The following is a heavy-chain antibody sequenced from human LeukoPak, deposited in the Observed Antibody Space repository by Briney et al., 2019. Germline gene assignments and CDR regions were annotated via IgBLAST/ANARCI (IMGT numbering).Heavy chain of an antibody. CDR2: INHSGST. D-gene: IGHD3-22*01. CDR1: GGSFSGYY. CDR3: ATAALYYYDSSGYSDY. V-gene: IGHV4-34*01. J-gene: IGHJ4*02. Sequence: PSETLSLTCAVYGGSFSGYYWSWIRQPPGRGLEWIGEINHSGSTNYNPSLKSRVTISVDTSKNQFSLKLSSVTAADTAVYYCATAALYYYDSSGYSDYWGQGTLVTVSS.